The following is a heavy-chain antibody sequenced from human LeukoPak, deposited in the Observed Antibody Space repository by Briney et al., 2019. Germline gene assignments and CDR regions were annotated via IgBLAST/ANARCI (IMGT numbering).Heavy chain of an antibody. D-gene: IGHD3-22*01. CDR1: GYRFTSYW. V-gene: IGHV5-51*01. Sequence: GESLKISCKGSGYRFTSYWIGWVRQMPGKGLEWMGIIYPGDSDTRYSPSFQGQVTISADKSISTAYLQWSSLKASDTAMYYCARTYYYDSSAPGVAFDIWGQGTMVTVSS. CDR3: ARTYYYDSSAPGVAFDI. J-gene: IGHJ3*02. CDR2: IYPGDSDT.